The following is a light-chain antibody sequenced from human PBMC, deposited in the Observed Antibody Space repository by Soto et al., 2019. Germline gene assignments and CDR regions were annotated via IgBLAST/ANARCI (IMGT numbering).Light chain of an antibody. CDR3: CSYAGSSTFV. J-gene: IGLJ2*01. Sequence: QSALTQPASVSGSPGQSITISCTGTSSDVGSYNLVSWYQQHPGKAPKLMIYEGSKRPSGVSNRFSGSKAGNTASRTISGRQAEEEADYYCCSYAGSSTFVFGGGTKLTVL. CDR2: EGS. V-gene: IGLV2-23*03. CDR1: SSDVGSYNL.